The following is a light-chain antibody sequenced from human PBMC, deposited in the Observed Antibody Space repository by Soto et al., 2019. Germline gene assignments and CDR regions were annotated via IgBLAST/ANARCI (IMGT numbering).Light chain of an antibody. CDR1: SSNIGAGFD. Sequence: QSALTQSPSVSGAPGQSVSISCTGTSSNIGAGFDVHWYQQLPATAPKLLIYGNNNRPSGVPDRFSGSKSGTSASLAITGLQAEDEADYYCQSYDTSLSGGSVFGTGTKLTVL. J-gene: IGLJ1*01. CDR2: GNN. CDR3: QSYDTSLSGGSV. V-gene: IGLV1-40*01.